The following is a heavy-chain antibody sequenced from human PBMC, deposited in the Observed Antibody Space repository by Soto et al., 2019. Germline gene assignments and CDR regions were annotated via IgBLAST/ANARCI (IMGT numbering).Heavy chain of an antibody. CDR1: GFTFDDYA. Sequence: EVQLVESGGGLVQPGRSLRLSCAASGFTFDDYAMHWVRQAPGKGLEWVSGISWNSGIIGYADSVKGRFTISRDNAKNSLYLQMNSLRAEDTALYYCAKGKVAGTDCYFDYWGQGTLVTVST. CDR2: ISWNSGII. D-gene: IGHD6-19*01. J-gene: IGHJ4*02. V-gene: IGHV3-9*01. CDR3: AKGKVAGTDCYFDY.